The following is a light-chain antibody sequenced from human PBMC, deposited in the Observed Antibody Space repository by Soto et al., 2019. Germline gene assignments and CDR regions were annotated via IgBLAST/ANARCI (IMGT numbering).Light chain of an antibody. J-gene: IGLJ2*01. CDR1: SSNIGNNY. CDR2: DIS. V-gene: IGLV1-51*01. CDR3: GTWDSSLSGVV. Sequence: QSVLTQPPSVSAAPGQKVTISCSGSSSNIGNNYVSWYQQLPGTAPKLLIYDISKRPSGIPDRFSGSKSGTSATLAITGLQTGDEADYYCGTWDSSLSGVVFGGGTKLTVL.